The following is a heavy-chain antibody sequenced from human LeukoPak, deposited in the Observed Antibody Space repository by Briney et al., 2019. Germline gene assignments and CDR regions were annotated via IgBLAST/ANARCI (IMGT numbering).Heavy chain of an antibody. D-gene: IGHD1-26*01. Sequence: SVKVSCKASGGTFSSYTISWVRQAPGQGLEWMERIIPILGIANYAQKFQGRVTITADKSTSTAYMELSSLRSEDTAVYYCAPGMDGYYYYMDVWGKGTTVTVPS. CDR3: APGMDGYYYYMDV. V-gene: IGHV1-69*02. CDR2: IIPILGIA. CDR1: GGTFSSYT. J-gene: IGHJ6*03.